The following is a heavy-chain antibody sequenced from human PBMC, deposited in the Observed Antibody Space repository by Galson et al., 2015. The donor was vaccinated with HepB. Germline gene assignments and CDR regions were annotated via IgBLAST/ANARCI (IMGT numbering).Heavy chain of an antibody. CDR3: AGANWRERYCSDDSCYTNWFDP. J-gene: IGHJ5*02. CDR1: GDSVASNNAA. V-gene: IGHV6-1*01. Sequence: CAISGDSVASNNAAWNWIRQSPSGGLEWLGRTYYRSKWYNDYAVSVKSRITISPDTSKNQFSLQLSSVTPEDTAVYYCAGANWRERYCSDDSCYTNWFDPWGQGTLVTVSS. CDR2: TYYRSKWYN. D-gene: IGHD2-8*01.